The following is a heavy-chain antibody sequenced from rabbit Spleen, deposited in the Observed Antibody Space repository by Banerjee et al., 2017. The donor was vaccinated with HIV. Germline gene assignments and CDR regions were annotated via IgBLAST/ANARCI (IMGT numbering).Heavy chain of an antibody. D-gene: IGHD1-1*01. CDR2: IYTGSSGST. Sequence: QSLEESGGDLVKPGASLTLTCTASGFSFSSSYYMCWVRQAPGKGLEWIGCIYTGSSGSTYYASWAKGRFTISKTSSTTVTLQMTSLTAADTATYFCARSSGGYVEMLTRLDLWGQGTLVTVS. CDR3: ARSSGGYVEMLTRLDL. V-gene: IGHV1S40*01. J-gene: IGHJ3*01. CDR1: GFSFSSSYY.